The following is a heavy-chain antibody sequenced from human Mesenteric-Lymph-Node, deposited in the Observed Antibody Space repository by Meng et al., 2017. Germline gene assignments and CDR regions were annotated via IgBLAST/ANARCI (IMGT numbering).Heavy chain of an antibody. J-gene: IGHJ5*02. Sequence: QVQLVESGAEAKKPGPSVTVSGKASGGPFSSYAISWVRQAPGQGLEWMGGIIPIFGTANYAQKFQGRVTITADKSTSTAYMELSSLRSEDTAVYYCARDLVGGTGFDPWGQGTLVTVSS. D-gene: IGHD1-26*01. CDR2: IIPIFGTA. V-gene: IGHV1-69*06. CDR3: ARDLVGGTGFDP. CDR1: GGPFSSYA.